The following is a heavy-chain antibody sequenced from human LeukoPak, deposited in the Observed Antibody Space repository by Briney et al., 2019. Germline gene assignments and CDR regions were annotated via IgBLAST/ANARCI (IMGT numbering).Heavy chain of an antibody. CDR2: ISYDGSNK. CDR3: ARGGGYHWYYFDY. CDR1: GFTFTSYA. D-gene: IGHD3-22*01. V-gene: IGHV3-30-3*01. Sequence: GGSLRLSCAASGFTFTSYAMHWVRQAPGKGLEWVAVISYDGSNKYYADSVKGRFTISRDNSKNTLYLQMNSLRAEDTAVYYCARGGGYHWYYFDYWGQGTLVTVSS. J-gene: IGHJ4*02.